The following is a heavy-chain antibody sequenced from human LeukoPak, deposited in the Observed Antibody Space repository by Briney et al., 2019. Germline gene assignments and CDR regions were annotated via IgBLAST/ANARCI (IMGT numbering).Heavy chain of an antibody. CDR2: IYYSGST. J-gene: IGHJ4*02. CDR3: AREAAGTSETFDY. CDR1: GGSISSSSYY. V-gene: IGHV4-39*07. Sequence: PSETLSLTCTVSGGSISSSSYYWGWLRQPPGKGLEWIGSIYYSGSTYYNPSLKSRVTISVDTSKNQFSLKLSSVTAADTAVYYCAREAAGTSETFDYWGQGTLVTVSS. D-gene: IGHD6-13*01.